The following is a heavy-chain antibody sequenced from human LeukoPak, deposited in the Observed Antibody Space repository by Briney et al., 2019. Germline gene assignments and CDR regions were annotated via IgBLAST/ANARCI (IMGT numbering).Heavy chain of an antibody. CDR3: ARAILLWFGELLWVFDY. J-gene: IGHJ4*02. CDR2: INHSGST. D-gene: IGHD3-10*01. CDR1: GGSFSGYY. V-gene: IGHV4-34*01. Sequence: SETLSLTCAVYGGSFSGYYWSWIRQPPGKGLEWIGEINHSGSTNYNPPLKSRVTISVDTSKNQFSLKLSSVTAADTAVYYCARAILLWFGELLWVFDYWGQGTLVTVSS.